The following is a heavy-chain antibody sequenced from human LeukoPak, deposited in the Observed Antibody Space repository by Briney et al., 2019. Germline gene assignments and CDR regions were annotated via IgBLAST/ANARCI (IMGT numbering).Heavy chain of an antibody. D-gene: IGHD2-2*01. CDR3: ARSRYCSSTSCPDWYFDL. V-gene: IGHV3-11*03. CDR1: GFTFSDYY. CDR2: ISSSSSYT. J-gene: IGHJ2*01. Sequence: GGSLRLSCAASGFTFSDYYMSWIRQARGKGLEWVSYISSSSSYTNYADSVKGRFTISRDNAKNSLYLQMNSLRAEDTAVYYCARSRYCSSTSCPDWYFDLWGRGTLVTVSS.